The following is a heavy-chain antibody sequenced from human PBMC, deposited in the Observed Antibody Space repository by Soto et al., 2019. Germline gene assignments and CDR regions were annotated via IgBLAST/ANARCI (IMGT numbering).Heavy chain of an antibody. V-gene: IGHV1-46*01. Sequence: ASVKVSCKTSGYTFTSYYIHWVRQAPGQGLEWMGLINPNGGTTTYAQKFQDRVIVTRDMSTTTVYMYLSGLRSDDTAMYYCARDMGRHIVVVTATRPDYAMDVWGQGSMVTVSS. J-gene: IGHJ6*02. D-gene: IGHD2-21*02. CDR1: GYTFTSYY. CDR2: INPNGGTT. CDR3: ARDMGRHIVVVTATRPDYAMDV.